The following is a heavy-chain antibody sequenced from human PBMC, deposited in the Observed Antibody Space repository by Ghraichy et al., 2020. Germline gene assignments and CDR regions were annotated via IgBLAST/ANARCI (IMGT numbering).Heavy chain of an antibody. Sequence: GGSLRLSCAASGFTFSTYGMHWVRQAPGKGLEWVALIWYDGSNKYYGDSVKGRFTISRDNSKNTLYLQMNSLRVEDTAVYYCAREHHYSGSYFFDHWGQGILVTVSS. CDR1: GFTFSTYG. V-gene: IGHV3-33*01. D-gene: IGHD1-26*01. CDR2: IWYDGSNK. J-gene: IGHJ4*02. CDR3: AREHHYSGSYFFDH.